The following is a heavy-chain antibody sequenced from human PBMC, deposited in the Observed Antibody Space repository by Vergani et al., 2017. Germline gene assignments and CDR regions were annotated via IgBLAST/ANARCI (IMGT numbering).Heavy chain of an antibody. CDR3: TRQPQEGASGPPSVPT. V-gene: IGHV4-38-2*02. J-gene: IGHJ4*02. D-gene: IGHD5-12*01. Sequence: QVQLQESGPGLVKPSQTLSLTCTVSGDSIRNGYYWGWIRQPPGKGLEWIGSIYHSGSTHYNPSLKSRVTISVDTSKNDFSLKVTSVTAADTAVYYCTRQPQEGASGPPSVPTWGQGISVIVSS. CDR2: IYHSGST. CDR1: GDSIRNGYY.